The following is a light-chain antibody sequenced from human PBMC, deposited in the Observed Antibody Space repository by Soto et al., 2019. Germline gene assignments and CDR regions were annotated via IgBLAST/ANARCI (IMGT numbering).Light chain of an antibody. CDR1: QSVNIN. Sequence: EIMMPQSPGTLYVSPGKGATLSCTASQSVNINLAWYQQKPVQPPRLLLYGASTRATGIPVRFRVSGSGTAVTRTISGLQAEDAAVYYCHQYNSWPRGTFGPLTNVEIK. CDR2: GAS. CDR3: HQYNSWPRGT. V-gene: IGKV3-15*01. J-gene: IGKJ3*01.